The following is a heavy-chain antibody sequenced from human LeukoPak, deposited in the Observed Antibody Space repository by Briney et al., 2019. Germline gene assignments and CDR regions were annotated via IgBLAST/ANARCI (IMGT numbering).Heavy chain of an antibody. Sequence: KTSETLSLTCAASGCSFSSYDWSWIRQPPGKGLEWVGDIYYSGSTNYNPALKSRVTISVDTSKNTLSLKKSSVTAADTAVYFCARPVVAEENDAFDIWGQGTMVTVSS. CDR2: IYYSGST. V-gene: IGHV4-59*01. J-gene: IGHJ3*02. CDR3: ARPVVAEENDAFDI. D-gene: IGHD2-15*01. CDR1: GCSFSSYD.